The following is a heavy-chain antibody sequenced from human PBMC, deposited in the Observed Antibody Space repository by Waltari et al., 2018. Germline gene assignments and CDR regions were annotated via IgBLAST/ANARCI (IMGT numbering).Heavy chain of an antibody. CDR2: INPNSGGT. J-gene: IGHJ4*02. Sequence: QVQLVQSGAEGKKPGAAVKVSCQASGYTFTGYYMHWVRQAPGQGLEWMGRINPNSGGTNYAQKFQGRVTMTRDTSISTAYMELSRLRSDDTALYYCARASGGVGPFDYWGQGTLVTVSS. D-gene: IGHD1-26*01. V-gene: IGHV1-2*06. CDR3: ARASGGVGPFDY. CDR1: GYTFTGYY.